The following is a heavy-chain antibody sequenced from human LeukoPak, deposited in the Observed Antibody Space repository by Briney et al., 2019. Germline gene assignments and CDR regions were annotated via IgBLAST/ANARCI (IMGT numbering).Heavy chain of an antibody. CDR1: GFTFCSFV. CDR2: ISYDGSNK. V-gene: IGHV3-30*18. Sequence: GGSLRLSCAASGFTFCSFVMHWVRQAPRKGLEWVAVISYDGSNKYYADSVKSRFTLSRDNSKNTLYLQMNSLRAEDTAVYYCAKDFSQLWSYVYYWGQKTLVSVSS. D-gene: IGHD5-18*01. CDR3: AKDFSQLWSYVYY. J-gene: IGHJ4*01.